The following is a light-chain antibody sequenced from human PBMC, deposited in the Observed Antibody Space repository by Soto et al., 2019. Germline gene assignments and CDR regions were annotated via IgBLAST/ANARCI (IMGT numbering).Light chain of an antibody. CDR3: QSYDRSLSGYV. CDR1: SSNIGAGYN. V-gene: IGLV1-40*01. CDR2: DNN. J-gene: IGLJ1*01. Sequence: QSVLTQPPSVSGAPGQRVTISCAGSSSNIGAGYNIHWYQQLPGTAPKLLIYDNNHRPSGVPDRFSGSKSGTSASLAITGLQAEDGADYYCQSYDRSLSGYVFGTGTKVTV.